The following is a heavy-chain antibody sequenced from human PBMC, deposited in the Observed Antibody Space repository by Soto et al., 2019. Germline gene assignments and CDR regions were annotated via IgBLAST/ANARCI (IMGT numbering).Heavy chain of an antibody. D-gene: IGHD3-10*02. CDR1: NSSLGAFH. J-gene: IGHJ3*01. Sequence: QVHLEQWGAVLLKPSATLSLTCASYNSSLGAFHWTWIRQPPGQGLEWIGDLIHGGSTNYNPSLKTRVTLSIDQSNSQLALHVMSVTAADTAVYYSARSPLSYDYVRQTWREVVDSFDVWGRGTSVTVSS. V-gene: IGHV4-34*02. CDR2: LIHGGST. CDR3: ARSPLSYDYVRQTWREVVDSFDV.